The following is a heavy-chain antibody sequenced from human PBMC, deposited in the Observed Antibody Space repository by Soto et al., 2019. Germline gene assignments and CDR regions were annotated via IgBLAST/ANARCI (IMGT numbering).Heavy chain of an antibody. CDR3: ASLLGIKFDY. J-gene: IGHJ4*02. CDR1: GGSISSSSYY. CDR2: IYYSGTT. Sequence: SETLSLTCTVSGGSISSSSYYWGWIRQPPGKGLEWIGTIYYSGTTNYNPSLKSRVTISVDTSQNQFSLKLNSLTAADTAVYYCASLLGIKFDYWGQGALVTVSA. D-gene: IGHD3-10*01. V-gene: IGHV4-39*01.